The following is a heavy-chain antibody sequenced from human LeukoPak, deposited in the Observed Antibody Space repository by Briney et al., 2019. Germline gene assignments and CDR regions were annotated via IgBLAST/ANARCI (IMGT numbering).Heavy chain of an antibody. CDR2: ISWNSGSI. D-gene: IGHD2-2*01. V-gene: IGHV3-9*01. J-gene: IGHJ6*02. CDR3: AKDIVRGLQGYYYYGMDV. Sequence: PGRSLRLSCAASGFTFDDYAMHWVRQAPGKGLEWVSGISWNSGSIGYADSVKGRFTISRDNAKNSLYLQMNSLRAEDTALYYCAKDIVRGLQGYYYYGMDVWGQGTTVTVSS. CDR1: GFTFDDYA.